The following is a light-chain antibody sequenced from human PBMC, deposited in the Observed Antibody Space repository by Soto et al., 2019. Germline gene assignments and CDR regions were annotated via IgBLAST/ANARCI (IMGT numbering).Light chain of an antibody. J-gene: IGLJ1*01. CDR1: KNDIGSYRF. CDR2: DVN. V-gene: IGLV2-11*01. Sequence: QSALTQPASVSGSPGESITISCIGTKNDIGSYRFVSWYQQHPGKAPKLMIYDVNKRPSGVPDRFSGSKSGSTASLTISGLQAEDEADYYCCSYAGSYSYAFATGTKLTVL. CDR3: CSYAGSYSYA.